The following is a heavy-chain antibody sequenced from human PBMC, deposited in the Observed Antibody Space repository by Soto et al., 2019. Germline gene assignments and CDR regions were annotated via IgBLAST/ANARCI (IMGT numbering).Heavy chain of an antibody. J-gene: IGHJ4*02. Sequence: PSETLSLTCTVSGGSISSYYWSWIRQPPGKGLEWIGYIYYSGSTNYNPSLKSRVTISVDTSKNQFSLKLSSVTAADTAVYYCARGGDIVVVPAVPFTDYWGQGTLVTVSS. D-gene: IGHD2-2*01. CDR1: GGSISSYY. CDR2: IYYSGST. CDR3: ARGGDIVVVPAVPFTDY. V-gene: IGHV4-59*01.